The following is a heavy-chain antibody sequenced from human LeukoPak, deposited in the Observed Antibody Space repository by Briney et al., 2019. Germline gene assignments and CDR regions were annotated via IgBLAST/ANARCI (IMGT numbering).Heavy chain of an antibody. V-gene: IGHV4-30-2*06. J-gene: IGHJ4*02. Sequence: SETLSLTCTVSGGSISSGGFYWGWIRQSPGKGLEWIGYIYHAGSTYYNPSLKSRVTISVDRPENQFSLRLNSVTAADTAVYFCARVRWGADINSFDYWGQGTMVTVSS. CDR2: IYHAGST. CDR1: GGSISSGGFY. CDR3: ARVRWGADINSFDY. D-gene: IGHD1-26*01.